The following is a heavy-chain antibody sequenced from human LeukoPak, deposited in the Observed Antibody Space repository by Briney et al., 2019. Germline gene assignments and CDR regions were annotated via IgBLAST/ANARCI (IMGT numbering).Heavy chain of an antibody. J-gene: IGHJ3*02. D-gene: IGHD3-22*01. CDR1: GYTFTSYG. Sequence: ASVKVSCKASGYTFTSYGISWVRQAPGQGLEWMGWISAYNGNTNYAQKLQGRVTMTTDTSTSTAYMELRSLRSDDTAVYYCARDRDIIVVVITSDALDIWGQGTMVTVSS. CDR3: ARDRDIIVVVITSDALDI. V-gene: IGHV1-18*01. CDR2: ISAYNGNT.